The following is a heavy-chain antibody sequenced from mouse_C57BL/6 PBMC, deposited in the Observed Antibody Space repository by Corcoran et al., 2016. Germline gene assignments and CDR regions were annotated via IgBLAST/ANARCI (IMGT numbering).Heavy chain of an antibody. CDR1: GYSITSGYY. V-gene: IGHV3-6*01. CDR2: ISYDGSN. J-gene: IGHJ1*03. Sequence: DVQLQESGPGLVKPSQSLSLTCSVTGYSITSGYYWNWIRQFPGNKLEWMGYISYDGSNNYNPSLKNRISITRDTSKNQFFLKLNSVTTEDTATYYCARDRVYDYERYFDVWGTGTTVTVSS. D-gene: IGHD2-4*01. CDR3: ARDRVYDYERYFDV.